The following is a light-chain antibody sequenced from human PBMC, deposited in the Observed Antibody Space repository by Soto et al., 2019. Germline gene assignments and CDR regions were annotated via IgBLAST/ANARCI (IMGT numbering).Light chain of an antibody. CDR2: GSS. Sequence: EIVLTQSPGTLSLSPGERATLSCRASQSVSSSSYLAWYQQKPGQAPRLLIYGSSSRATGIPDRFSGSGSGTDFTLTISRLEPEAFAVYYCHQYGSSPSYTFGQGTKLEIK. V-gene: IGKV3-20*01. CDR3: HQYGSSPSYT. J-gene: IGKJ2*01. CDR1: QSVSSSSY.